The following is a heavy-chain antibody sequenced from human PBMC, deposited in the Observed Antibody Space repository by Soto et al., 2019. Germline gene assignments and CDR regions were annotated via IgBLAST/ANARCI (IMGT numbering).Heavy chain of an antibody. J-gene: IGHJ3*02. V-gene: IGHV3-30*18. D-gene: IGHD5-12*01. Sequence: ESGGGVFQPGGSLRLSCGASGFTLSNFGVHWVRQAPGKGPEWVGAISSDGSAKSYGDSVRGRFTVSRDRSMNRVFLQMNSLRSDDTGVYSCAQGHVALIHSQFDTWGRGTMVTVSS. CDR2: ISSDGSAK. CDR1: GFTLSNFG. CDR3: AQGHVALIHSQFDT.